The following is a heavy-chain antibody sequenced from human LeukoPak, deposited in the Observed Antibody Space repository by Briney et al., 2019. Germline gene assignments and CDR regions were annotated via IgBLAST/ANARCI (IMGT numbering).Heavy chain of an antibody. J-gene: IGHJ5*02. CDR3: ARRDSSGYYDWFDP. V-gene: IGHV4-61*02. Sequence: SETLSLTCTVSGGSISSGSYYWSWIRQPAGRGLEWIGRIHTSGTTNYNPSLRSRVTISLDTSKTQFSLKLYSVTAADTAVYYCARRDSSGYYDWFDPWGQGTLVTVSS. D-gene: IGHD3-22*01. CDR1: GGSISSGSYY. CDR2: IHTSGTT.